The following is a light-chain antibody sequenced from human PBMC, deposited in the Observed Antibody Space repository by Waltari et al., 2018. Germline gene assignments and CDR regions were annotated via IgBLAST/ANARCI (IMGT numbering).Light chain of an antibody. CDR3: QQYDNLPLT. CDR1: RDINIY. J-gene: IGKJ5*01. Sequence: DIQMTQSLSSLSASVGDRVTITCQASRDINIYLNWYQQKPGKAPNLLIYEASKLETGVPSRFSGSGSGTDFTFTISSLQPEDIATYYCQQYDNLPLTFGHGTRLEIK. CDR2: EAS. V-gene: IGKV1-33*01.